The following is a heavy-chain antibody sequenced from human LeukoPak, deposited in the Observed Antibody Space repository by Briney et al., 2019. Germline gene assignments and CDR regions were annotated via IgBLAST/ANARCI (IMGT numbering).Heavy chain of an antibody. CDR2: IYPGDSDT. Sequence: GESLKISCKGSGYSFTSYWIGWVRQVPGKGLEWMGIIYPGDSDTRYSPSFQGQVTISADKSINTAYLQWSSLKASDTAMYYCARSGGSGSYYNWFDPWGQGTLVTVSS. D-gene: IGHD3-10*01. J-gene: IGHJ5*02. CDR1: GYSFTSYW. V-gene: IGHV5-51*01. CDR3: ARSGGSGSYYNWFDP.